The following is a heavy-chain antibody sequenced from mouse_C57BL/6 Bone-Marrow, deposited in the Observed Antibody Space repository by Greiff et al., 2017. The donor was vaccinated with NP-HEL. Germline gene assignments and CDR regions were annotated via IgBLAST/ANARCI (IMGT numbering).Heavy chain of an antibody. CDR2: IYPGDGDT. CDR3: AREKINY. Sequence: VQLQQSGPELVKPGASVKISCKASGYAFSSSWMNWVKQRPGKGLEWIGRIYPGDGDTNYNGKFKGKATLTADKSSSTAYMQLSSLTSGDSAVYFCAREKINYWGQGTTLTVSS. V-gene: IGHV1-82*01. CDR1: GYAFSSSW. J-gene: IGHJ2*01.